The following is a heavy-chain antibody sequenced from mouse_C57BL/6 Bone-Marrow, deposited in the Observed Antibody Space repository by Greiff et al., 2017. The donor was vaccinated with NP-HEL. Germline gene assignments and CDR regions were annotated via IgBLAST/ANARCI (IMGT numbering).Heavy chain of an antibody. CDR3: ARPPFAY. J-gene: IGHJ3*01. V-gene: IGHV5-6*01. CDR1: GFTFSSYG. CDR2: ISSGGSYT. Sequence: EVKLVESGGDFVKPGGSLKLSCAASGFTFSSYGMSWVRQTPDKRLVWVATISSGGSYTYYPASVKGRFTISRDNAKNTLYLQMSSLKSEDTAMYYCARPPFAYWGQGTLVTVSA.